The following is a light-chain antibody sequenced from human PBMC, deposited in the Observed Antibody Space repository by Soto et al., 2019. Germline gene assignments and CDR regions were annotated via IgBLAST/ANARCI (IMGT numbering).Light chain of an antibody. V-gene: IGKV3-15*01. CDR2: GTS. CDR3: QQYNKWPYT. CDR1: QSVGRN. Sequence: EIVMTQSPVALSVSPGESAALSCRASQSVGRNFAWYQQRPGQAPRVLIYGTSTRATGVPARFSGSGSGTDSTLTISSLQSEDFAVYYYQQYNKWPYTFGQGTRLEIK. J-gene: IGKJ2*01.